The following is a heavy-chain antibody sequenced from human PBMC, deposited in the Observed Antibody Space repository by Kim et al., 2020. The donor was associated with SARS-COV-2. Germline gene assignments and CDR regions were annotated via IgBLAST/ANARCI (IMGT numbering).Heavy chain of an antibody. CDR3: ARRALGYCMGGSCHDAIDP. J-gene: IGHJ5*02. D-gene: IGHD2-15*01. CDR1: GGSISSYY. CDR2: IYYSGST. V-gene: IGHV4-59*08. Sequence: SETLSLTCTVSGGSISSYYWSWIRQPPGKGLEWIGYIYYSGSTNYNPSLKSRVTISVDTSKNQFSLKLSSVTAADTAVYYCARRALGYCMGGSCHDAIDPWGQGTLVTVSS.